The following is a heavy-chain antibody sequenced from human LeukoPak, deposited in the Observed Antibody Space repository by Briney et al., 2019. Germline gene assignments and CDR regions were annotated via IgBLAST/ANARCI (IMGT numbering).Heavy chain of an antibody. D-gene: IGHD3-10*01. CDR1: GYNFNNHW. Sequence: GESLKISCRGSGYNFNNHWIGWVRQIPGKGLEWMGLIYPGDSDTKYSPSFEGQVTMSVDKSISAAFLQWSSLKAPDTAIYYCARGSGSSSWLDPWGQGTLVTVSS. CDR2: IYPGDSDT. J-gene: IGHJ5*02. CDR3: ARGSGSSSWLDP. V-gene: IGHV5-51*01.